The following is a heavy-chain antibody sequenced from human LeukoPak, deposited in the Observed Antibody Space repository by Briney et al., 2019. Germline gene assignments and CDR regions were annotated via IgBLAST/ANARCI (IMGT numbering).Heavy chain of an antibody. Sequence: SETLSLTCAVYGGSFSGYYWSWIRQPPGKGLEWIGEINHSGSTNYNPSLKSRVTISVDTSKNQFSLQLNSVTPEDTAVYYCARGGWTRSNWFDPWGQGTLVTVSS. CDR1: GGSFSGYY. CDR3: ARGGWTRSNWFDP. D-gene: IGHD3/OR15-3a*01. V-gene: IGHV4-34*01. CDR2: INHSGST. J-gene: IGHJ5*02.